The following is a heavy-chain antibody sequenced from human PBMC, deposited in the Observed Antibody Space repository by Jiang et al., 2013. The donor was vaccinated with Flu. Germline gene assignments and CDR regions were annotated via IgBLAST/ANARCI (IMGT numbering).Heavy chain of an antibody. J-gene: IGHJ3*02. CDR2: INAGDGDT. CDR1: GYSFTSYA. V-gene: IGHV1-3*01. Sequence: GYSFTSYAMHWVRQAPGQRLEWMGWINAGDGDTKYSEKFQGRVTITRDTSASTAYMELSSLRSEDTAVYYCARGGFDWPPYAIDIWGQGTMVTVSS. D-gene: IGHD3-9*01. CDR3: ARGGFDWPPYAIDI.